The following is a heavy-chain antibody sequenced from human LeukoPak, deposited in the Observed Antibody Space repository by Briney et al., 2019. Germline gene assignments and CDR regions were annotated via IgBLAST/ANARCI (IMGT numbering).Heavy chain of an antibody. J-gene: IGHJ6*03. V-gene: IGHV4-59*01. CDR3: AGGLWFGEQYYYYYMHV. CDR1: GGSISSYY. CDR2: IYYSGST. Sequence: SETLSLTCTVSGGSISSYYWSWIRQPPGKGLEWIGYIYYSGSTNYNPSLKSRVTISVDTSKNQFSLKLSSVTAADTAVYYCAGGLWFGEQYYYYYMHVWGNGTTVTISS. D-gene: IGHD3-10*01.